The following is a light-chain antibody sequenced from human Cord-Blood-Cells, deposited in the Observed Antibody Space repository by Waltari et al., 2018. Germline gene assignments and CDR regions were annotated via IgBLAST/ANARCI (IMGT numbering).Light chain of an antibody. CDR2: GNS. V-gene: IGLV1-40*01. Sequence: QSVLTQPPSVSGAPGQRVTIPCPGSSSTIAAGYDVHWYQQLPGPAPKLLIYGNSNRPSGVPDRFSGSKSGTSASLAITGLQAEDEADYYCQSYDSSLSGWVFGGGTKLTVL. CDR3: QSYDSSLSGWV. CDR1: SSTIAAGYD. J-gene: IGLJ3*02.